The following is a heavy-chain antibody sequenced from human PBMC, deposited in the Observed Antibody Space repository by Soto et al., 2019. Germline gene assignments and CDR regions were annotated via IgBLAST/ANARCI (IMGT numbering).Heavy chain of an antibody. V-gene: IGHV3-30-3*01. Sequence: GGSLRLSCAASGFTFSSYAMHWVRQAPGKGLEWVAVISYDGSNKYYADSVKGRFTISRDNSKNTLYLQMNSLRAEDTAVYYCARDLLGYSYGHPLFDYWGQGTLVTVSS. D-gene: IGHD5-18*01. CDR3: ARDLLGYSYGHPLFDY. CDR2: ISYDGSNK. J-gene: IGHJ4*02. CDR1: GFTFSSYA.